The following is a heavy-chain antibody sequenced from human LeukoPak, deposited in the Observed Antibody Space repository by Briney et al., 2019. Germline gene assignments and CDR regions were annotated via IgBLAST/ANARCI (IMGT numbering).Heavy chain of an antibody. CDR1: SGSFSGYY. D-gene: IGHD6-6*01. J-gene: IGHJ4*02. CDR2: INHSGST. Sequence: SETLSLTCAVYSGSFSGYYWSWIRQPPGKGLEWIGEINHSGSTNYNPSLKSRVTISVDTSKNQFSLKLSSVTAADTAVYYCARGGSMAARPYYFDYWGQGTLVTVSS. V-gene: IGHV4-34*01. CDR3: ARGGSMAARPYYFDY.